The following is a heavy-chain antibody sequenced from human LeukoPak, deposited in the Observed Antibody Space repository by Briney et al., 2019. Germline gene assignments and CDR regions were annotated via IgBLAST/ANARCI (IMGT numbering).Heavy chain of an antibody. D-gene: IGHD3-10*01. Sequence: PGGSLRLSCAASGFTFSGYAMSWVRQAPGKGLECVSAINTGGDGTFYADSVKGRFTISRDNSMNTQYLQMNSLRAEDTAVFYCATFGSGSRRTNSFDYWGQGTLVIVSS. CDR1: GFTFSGYA. V-gene: IGHV3-23*01. CDR2: INTGGDGT. CDR3: ATFGSGSRRTNSFDY. J-gene: IGHJ4*02.